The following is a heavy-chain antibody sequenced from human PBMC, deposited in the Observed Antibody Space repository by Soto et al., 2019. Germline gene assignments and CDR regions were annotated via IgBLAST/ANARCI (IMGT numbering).Heavy chain of an antibody. CDR1: GGSISSYY. D-gene: IGHD1-26*01. Sequence: QVQLQESGPGLVKPSETLSLTCTVSGGSISSYYWSWIRQPPGKGLEWIGYIYYSGSTNYNPSLKSRVTISVDTSKNQFSQKLGSVSAADTAVYYCAREVREVGTLDIWGQGKMVTPSS. CDR2: IYYSGST. J-gene: IGHJ3*02. CDR3: AREVREVGTLDI. V-gene: IGHV4-59*01.